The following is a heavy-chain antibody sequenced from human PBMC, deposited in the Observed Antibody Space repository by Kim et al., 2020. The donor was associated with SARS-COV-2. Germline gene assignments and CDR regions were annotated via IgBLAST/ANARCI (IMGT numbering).Heavy chain of an antibody. CDR1: GGSISSGGYS. D-gene: IGHD2-21*01. CDR2: IYHSGST. CDR3: ARSNGRGGAHY. V-gene: IGHV4-30-2*01. J-gene: IGHJ4*02. Sequence: SETLSLTCAVSGGSISSGGYSWSWIRQPPGKGLEWIGYIYHSGSTYYNPSLKSRVTISVDRSKNQFSLKLSSVTAADTAVYYCARSNGRGGAHYWGQGTLVTVSS.